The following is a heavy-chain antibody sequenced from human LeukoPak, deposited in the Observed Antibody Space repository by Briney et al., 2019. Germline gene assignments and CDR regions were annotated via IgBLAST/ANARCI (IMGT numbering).Heavy chain of an antibody. D-gene: IGHD5-18*01. Sequence: GSLRLSCAASGFTFSSYAMSWVRQAPGKGLEWVSAISGSGGSTYYADSVKGRFTISRDNSKNTLYLQMNSLRAEDTAVYYCAKDLMRYSYGPADAFDIWGQGTMVTVSS. CDR1: GFTFSSYA. CDR3: AKDLMRYSYGPADAFDI. V-gene: IGHV3-23*01. J-gene: IGHJ3*02. CDR2: ISGSGGST.